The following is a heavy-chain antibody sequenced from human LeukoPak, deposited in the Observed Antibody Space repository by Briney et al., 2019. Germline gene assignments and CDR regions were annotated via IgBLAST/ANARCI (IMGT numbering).Heavy chain of an antibody. CDR2: ISSSSSYI. Sequence: GGSLRLSCAASGFTFSSYSMNWVRQAPGKGLEWVSSISSSSSYIYYADSVKGRFTISRDNAKNSLYLQMNSLRAEDTAVYYCARDPSNMVYNAEYFQHWGQGTLVTASS. CDR3: ARDPSNMVYNAEYFQH. D-gene: IGHD3-10*01. J-gene: IGHJ1*01. V-gene: IGHV3-21*01. CDR1: GFTFSSYS.